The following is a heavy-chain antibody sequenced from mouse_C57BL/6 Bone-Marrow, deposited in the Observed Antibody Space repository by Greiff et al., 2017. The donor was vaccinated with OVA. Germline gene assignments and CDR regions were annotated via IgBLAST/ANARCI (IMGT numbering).Heavy chain of an antibody. Sequence: QVQLQQPGAELVKPGASVKMSCKASGYTFTSYWITWVKQRPGQGLEWIGDIYPGSGSTNYNEKFKSKATLTVDTSSSTAYMQLSSLTSEDSAVYYCAREGLRRSSHWYFDVWGTGTTVTVSS. V-gene: IGHV1-55*01. J-gene: IGHJ1*03. D-gene: IGHD2-4*01. CDR3: AREGLRRSSHWYFDV. CDR1: GYTFTSYW. CDR2: IYPGSGST.